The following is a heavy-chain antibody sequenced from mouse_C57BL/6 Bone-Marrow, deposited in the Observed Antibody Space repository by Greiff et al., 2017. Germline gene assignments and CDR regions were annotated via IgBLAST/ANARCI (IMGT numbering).Heavy chain of an antibody. J-gene: IGHJ3*01. CDR1: GFNIKDYY. Sequence: VQLQQSGAELVRPGASVKLSCTASGFNIKDYYMHWVKQRPEQGLEWIGRIDPEDGDTEYAPKFQGKATITADTSSNTAYLQLSSLTSEDTAVYYCTTPYYYGSSYGSYWGQGTLVTVSA. CDR3: TTPYYYGSSYGSY. D-gene: IGHD1-1*01. CDR2: IDPEDGDT. V-gene: IGHV14-1*01.